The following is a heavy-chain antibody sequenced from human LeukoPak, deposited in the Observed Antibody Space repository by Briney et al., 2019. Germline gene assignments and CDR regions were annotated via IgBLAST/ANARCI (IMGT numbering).Heavy chain of an antibody. CDR2: ISATGGST. Sequence: GGSLRLSCAASGFTFSSYGITWVRQAPGKGLEWVSTISATGGSTYYADSVKGRFTISRDNSKNTLYLQMNSLRAEDTAVYYCAKDPGHYDYVWGSANPNWFDPWGQGTLVTVSS. J-gene: IGHJ5*02. V-gene: IGHV3-23*01. CDR1: GFTFSSYG. CDR3: AKDPGHYDYVWGSANPNWFDP. D-gene: IGHD3-16*01.